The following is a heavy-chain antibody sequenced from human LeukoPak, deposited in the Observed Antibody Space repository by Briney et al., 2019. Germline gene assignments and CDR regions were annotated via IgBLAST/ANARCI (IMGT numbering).Heavy chain of an antibody. CDR2: INPNSGGT. CDR3: ARDKALRYGDYYFDY. J-gene: IGHJ4*02. V-gene: IGHV1-2*02. CDR1: GYTFTGYY. Sequence: ASVKVSCKASGYTFTGYYMHWVRQAPGQGLEWMGWINPNSGGTNYAQKFQGRVTMTRDTSISTAYMELSRLRSDDTAVYYCARDKALRYGDYYFDYWGQGTLVTVSS. D-gene: IGHD4-17*01.